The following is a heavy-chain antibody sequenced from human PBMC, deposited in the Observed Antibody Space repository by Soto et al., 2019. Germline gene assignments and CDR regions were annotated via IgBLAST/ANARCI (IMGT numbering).Heavy chain of an antibody. J-gene: IGHJ4*02. Sequence: GASVKVSCKASGYTFTSHGINWVRQAPGQGLEWMGWISLNDGDTAYAQKVQGRITMTTDTSTSTAYMELRSLTSDDTAVYYCARDSSTWPYYFDYWGQGTLVTVSS. CDR2: ISLNDGDT. V-gene: IGHV1-18*01. CDR1: GYTFTSHG. D-gene: IGHD2-2*01. CDR3: ARDSSTWPYYFDY.